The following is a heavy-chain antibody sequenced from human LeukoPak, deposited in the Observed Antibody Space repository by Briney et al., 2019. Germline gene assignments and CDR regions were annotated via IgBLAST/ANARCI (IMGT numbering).Heavy chain of an antibody. CDR3: ARDEIVVVITFSAFDI. J-gene: IGHJ3*02. Sequence: DSVKGRFTISRDNSESTMYLQMNSLRVEDTAVYYCARDEIVVVITFSAFDIWGQGTMVTVSS. V-gene: IGHV3-30*01. D-gene: IGHD3-22*01.